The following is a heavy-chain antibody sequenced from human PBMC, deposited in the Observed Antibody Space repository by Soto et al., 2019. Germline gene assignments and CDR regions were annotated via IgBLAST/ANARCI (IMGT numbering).Heavy chain of an antibody. CDR3: AKSMGGTANGMDV. D-gene: IGHD2-15*01. CDR1: GFTFSNYA. J-gene: IGHJ6*02. CDR2: ISSSSTI. V-gene: IGHV3-48*02. Sequence: GGSLRLSCAASGFTFSNYAMSWVRQAPGKGPEWVSYISSSSTIYYADSVKGRFTISRDNAKNSLYLQMNSLRDEDTALYYCAKSMGGTANGMDVWGQGTTVTVSS.